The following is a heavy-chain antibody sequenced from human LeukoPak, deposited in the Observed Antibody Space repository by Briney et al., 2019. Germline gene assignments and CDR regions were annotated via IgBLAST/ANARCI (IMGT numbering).Heavy chain of an antibody. CDR2: ISHTGATI. CDR1: GTTFSTYE. V-gene: IGHV3-48*03. Sequence: GSLRLSCAASGTTFSTYEMNWVRQTPGRGLEWISYISHTGATIHYAGSVKGRFTISRDNAKNSLYLQMNNLRVEDTAIYYCARDPTSGWYFDYWGQGTLVTVSS. CDR3: ARDPTSGWYFDY. D-gene: IGHD6-19*01. J-gene: IGHJ4*02.